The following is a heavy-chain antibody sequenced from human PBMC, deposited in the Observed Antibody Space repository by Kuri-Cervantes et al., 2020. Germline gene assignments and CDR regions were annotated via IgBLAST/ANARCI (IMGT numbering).Heavy chain of an antibody. CDR2: IRYDGSNK. D-gene: IGHD1-26*01. Sequence: GESLKISCVASGLPFSNFNMHWVRQAPGKGLEWVAFIRYDGSNKYYADSVKGRFTIPRDNSKNTLYLQMNSLRAEDTAVYYCAKDPQWELTTGWFDPWGQGTLVTVSS. V-gene: IGHV3-30*02. CDR1: GLPFSNFN. CDR3: AKDPQWELTTGWFDP. J-gene: IGHJ5*02.